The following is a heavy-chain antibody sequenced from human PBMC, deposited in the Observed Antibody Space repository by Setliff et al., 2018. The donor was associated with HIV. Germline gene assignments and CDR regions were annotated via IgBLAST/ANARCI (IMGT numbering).Heavy chain of an antibody. J-gene: IGHJ4*02. CDR3: ARNSPFPPSSGAHFDF. V-gene: IGHV7-4-1*02. Sequence: ASVKVSCKASGYSFTTYSINWLRQAPGQGPEWMGWIHTSTGKPTYVRDFTGRFVFSLDTSVNTAFLQISDLKTEDTAAYYCARNSPFPPSSGAHFDFWGPGTLVTVSS. D-gene: IGHD3-22*01. CDR1: GYSFTTYS. CDR2: IHTSTGKP.